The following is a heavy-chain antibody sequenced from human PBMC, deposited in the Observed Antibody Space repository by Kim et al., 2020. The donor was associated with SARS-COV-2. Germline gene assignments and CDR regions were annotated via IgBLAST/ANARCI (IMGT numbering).Heavy chain of an antibody. V-gene: IGHV3-9*01. J-gene: IGHJ6*02. Sequence: GGSLRLSCAASGFTFDDYAMHWVRQAPGKGLEWVSGISWNSGSIGYADSVKGRFTISRDNAKNSLYVQMNSLRAEDTALYYCAKADYYDILTGYESYYYYYGMDVWGQGTTVTVSS. CDR3: AKADYYDILTGYESYYYYYGMDV. CDR1: GFTFDDYA. D-gene: IGHD3-9*01. CDR2: ISWNSGSI.